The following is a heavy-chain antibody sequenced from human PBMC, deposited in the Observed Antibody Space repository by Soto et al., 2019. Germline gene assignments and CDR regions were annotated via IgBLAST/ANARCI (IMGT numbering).Heavy chain of an antibody. CDR3: AREKVGTTFFDN. CDR1: GFAISRGYY. D-gene: IGHD1-1*01. CDR2: IYPSVSS. J-gene: IGHJ4*02. V-gene: IGHV4-38-2*02. Sequence: SETLSLTXSVAGFAISRGYYWSWVRQPPGKGLEWIGSIYPSVSSYHNPSLETRVRLSIDTSKNQFTLNLTSVTAADTALYYCAREKVGTTFFDNWGQGIQVTVSS.